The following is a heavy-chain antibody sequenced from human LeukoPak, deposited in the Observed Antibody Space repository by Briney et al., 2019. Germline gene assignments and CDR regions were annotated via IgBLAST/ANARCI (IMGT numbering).Heavy chain of an antibody. D-gene: IGHD3-16*02. CDR3: ARDPTYYDYVWGSYRWGAFDI. V-gene: IGHV3-53*01. CDR1: GFTVSSNY. J-gene: IGHJ3*02. Sequence: GGSLRLSCAASGFTVSSNYMSWVRQAPGKGLEWVSVIYSGGSTYYADSVKGRFTISRDNSKNTLYLQMNSLRAEDTAVYYCARDPTYYDYVWGSYRWGAFDIWGQGTMVTVSS. CDR2: IYSGGST.